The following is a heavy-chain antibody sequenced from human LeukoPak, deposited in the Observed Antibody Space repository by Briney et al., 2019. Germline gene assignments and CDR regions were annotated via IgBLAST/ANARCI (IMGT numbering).Heavy chain of an antibody. D-gene: IGHD3-10*01. Sequence: PGGSLTLSCAASGFSFSDFGMHWVRQAPGKGLEWVTFIRYDEKSKFYADSVKGRFTISRDNSKNTLSLQMNSLRIEDTAMYYCVKDLHMFYYSSGSPFDSWGQGTLVTVSS. J-gene: IGHJ4*02. CDR3: VKDLHMFYYSSGSPFDS. CDR2: IRYDEKSK. V-gene: IGHV3-30*02. CDR1: GFSFSDFG.